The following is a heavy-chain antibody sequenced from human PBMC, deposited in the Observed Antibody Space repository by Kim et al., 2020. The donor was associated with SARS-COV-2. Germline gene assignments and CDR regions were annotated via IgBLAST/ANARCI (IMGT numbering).Heavy chain of an antibody. D-gene: IGHD4-4*01. J-gene: IGHJ4*02. CDR1: GFNFNIYS. CDR2: ITGSSSVI. CDR3: TTGLQHAFEN. V-gene: IGHV3-48*02. Sequence: GGSLRLSCAASGFNFNIYSMNWFRQAPGKGLEFVSYITGSSSVIHYADSVKGRFTISRDNAQNSLYLQMNNLRDEDTAVYFCTTGLQHAFENWGQGTLVTVSS.